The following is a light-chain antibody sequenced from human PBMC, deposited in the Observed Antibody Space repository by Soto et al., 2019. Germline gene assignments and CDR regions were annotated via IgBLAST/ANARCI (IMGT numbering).Light chain of an antibody. CDR2: GNT. V-gene: IGLV1-40*01. J-gene: IGLJ3*02. Sequence: QSVLTQPPSVSGAPGRRVTISCTGSSSNIGAGYDVHWYQQLPGTAPKLLIYGNTNRPSGVPDRFSGSKSGTSASLAITGLQAEDEADYYCQSYDNSLSGWVFGGGTQLTVL. CDR3: QSYDNSLSGWV. CDR1: SSNIGAGYD.